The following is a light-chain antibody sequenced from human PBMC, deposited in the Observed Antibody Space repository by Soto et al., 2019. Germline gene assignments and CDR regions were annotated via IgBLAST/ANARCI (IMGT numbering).Light chain of an antibody. CDR1: QSIRTW. V-gene: IGKV1-5*01. Sequence: DIRMKQSPSTMSASVGDRGTITCRASQSIRTWLAWYQQKPGKAPKVLIYAASTLQSGVPSRFSGSGSGTDFSLTISSLQPDDFATYFCQQYQSYATFGQGTKVEIK. J-gene: IGKJ1*01. CDR2: AAS. CDR3: QQYQSYAT.